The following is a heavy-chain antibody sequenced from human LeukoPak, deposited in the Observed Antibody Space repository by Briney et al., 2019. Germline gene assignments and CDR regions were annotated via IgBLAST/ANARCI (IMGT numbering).Heavy chain of an antibody. CDR1: GGTFSSYA. V-gene: IGHV1-69*13. J-gene: IGHJ6*03. D-gene: IGHD2-2*01. CDR2: IIPIFGTA. Sequence: SVKVSCKASGGTFSSYAISWVRQAPGQGLEWMGGIIPIFGTANYAQKFQGRVTITADESTSTAYMELSSLRSEDTAVYYCARGGVVVVPAAKDYYYYYMDVWGKGTTVTVSS. CDR3: ARGGVVVVPAAKDYYYYYMDV.